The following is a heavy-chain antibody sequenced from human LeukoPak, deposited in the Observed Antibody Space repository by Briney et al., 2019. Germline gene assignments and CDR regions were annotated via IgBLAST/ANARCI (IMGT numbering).Heavy chain of an antibody. CDR2: INPNSGGT. D-gene: IGHD2-2*01. J-gene: IGHJ4*02. V-gene: IGHV1-2*02. CDR3: ARDLVHCSSTSCYDLWDY. CDR1: GYTFTGYY. Sequence: ASVKVSCKASGYTFTGYYMHWVRQAPGQGLEWMGWINPNSGGTNYAQKFQGRVTMTRDTSISTAYMELSRLRSDDTAVYYCARDLVHCSSTSCYDLWDYWGQGTLVTVSS.